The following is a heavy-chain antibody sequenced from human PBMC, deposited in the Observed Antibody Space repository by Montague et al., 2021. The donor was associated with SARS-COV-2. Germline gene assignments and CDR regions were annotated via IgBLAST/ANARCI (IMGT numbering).Heavy chain of an antibody. V-gene: IGHV4-39*07. CDR1: GGSISSRNYY. J-gene: IGHJ6*02. D-gene: IGHD3-10*01. CDR3: ARDDIVLQGVTKGMDV. Sequence: ETLSLTCTVSGGSISSRNYYWGWIRQPPGKGLEWIENMYYSGRTYYNPHLKSRVTIAIGTSKNQFSLKLSSVTAADTAVYYCARDDIVLQGVTKGMDVWGQGTTVTVSS. CDR2: MYYSGRT.